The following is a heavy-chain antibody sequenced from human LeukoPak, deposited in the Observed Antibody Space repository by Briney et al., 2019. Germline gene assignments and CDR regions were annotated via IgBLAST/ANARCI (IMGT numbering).Heavy chain of an antibody. J-gene: IGHJ5*02. CDR3: ARHEGLRVFDP. CDR2: TYYRGST. CDR1: GGSISSSSYY. V-gene: IGHV4-39*01. D-gene: IGHD4-17*01. Sequence: SETLSLTCTVSGGSISSSSYYWGWIRQPPGKGLEWIGSTYYRGSTYYNPSLKSRVTISVDTSKNQFSLKLSSVTAADTAVYYCARHEGLRVFDPWGQGTLVTVSS.